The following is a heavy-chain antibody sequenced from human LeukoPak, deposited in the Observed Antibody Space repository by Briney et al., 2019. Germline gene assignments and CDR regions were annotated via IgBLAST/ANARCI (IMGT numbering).Heavy chain of an antibody. Sequence: GGSLRLSCAASGFTFSSYWMHWVRQAPGKGLVWVSRINTGGSTTDYADSVKGRLTISRDNAKNTLYLQMNSLRAEDTAVYYCSRDLRGRDDYWGQGILVIVSS. CDR2: INTGGSTT. CDR3: SRDLRGRDDY. J-gene: IGHJ4*02. CDR1: GFTFSSYW. D-gene: IGHD5-24*01. V-gene: IGHV3-74*01.